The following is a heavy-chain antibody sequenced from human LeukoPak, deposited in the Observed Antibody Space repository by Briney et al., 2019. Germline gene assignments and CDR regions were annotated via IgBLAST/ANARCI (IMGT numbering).Heavy chain of an antibody. Sequence: PGGSLRLSCAVSGFSFSSYAMYWVRQAPGRGLEWVTIISYDGSNIHYADSVKGRFTVSRDNSRNTLSPQMNNLRPDDTAVYYCATAYSSGWSDYWGQGTLVTVPS. D-gene: IGHD6-19*01. CDR3: ATAYSSGWSDY. CDR2: ISYDGSNI. CDR1: GFSFSSYA. J-gene: IGHJ4*02. V-gene: IGHV3-30*04.